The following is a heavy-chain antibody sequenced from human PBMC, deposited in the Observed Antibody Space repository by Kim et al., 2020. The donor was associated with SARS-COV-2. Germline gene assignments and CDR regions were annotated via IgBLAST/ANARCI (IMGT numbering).Heavy chain of an antibody. V-gene: IGHV1-18*04. CDR3: ARDKNWSFDY. CDR1: GYTFTSYG. Sequence: ASVKVSCKASGYTFTSYGISWVRQAPGRGLEWVGWISTNKGNTDHAQKFQGRVTMTRDKSTSTAYMELRSLRSDDTAVYYCARDKNWSFDYWGQGALVIVSS. D-gene: IGHD3-3*01. J-gene: IGHJ4*02. CDR2: ISTNKGNT.